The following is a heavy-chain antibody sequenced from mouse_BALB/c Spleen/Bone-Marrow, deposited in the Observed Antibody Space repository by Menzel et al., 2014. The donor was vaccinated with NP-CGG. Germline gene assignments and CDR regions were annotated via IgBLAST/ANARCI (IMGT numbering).Heavy chain of an antibody. D-gene: IGHD2-13*01. Sequence: VKHQESGAERGRGGKEGKVSCKASGYAFTNYLIEWVKQRPGQGLEWIGVINPGSGGTNYNEKFKGKATLTADKSSSTAYMQLSSLTSDDSAVYFCARRDYSFAYWGQGTLVTVSA. CDR1: GYAFTNYL. J-gene: IGHJ3*01. CDR2: INPGSGGT. V-gene: IGHV1-54*01. CDR3: ARRDYSFAY.